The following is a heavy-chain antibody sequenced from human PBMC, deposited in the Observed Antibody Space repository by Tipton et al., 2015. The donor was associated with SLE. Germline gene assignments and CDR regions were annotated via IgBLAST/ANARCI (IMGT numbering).Heavy chain of an antibody. Sequence: SLRLSCAASGFTFSSYAMHWVRQAPGKGLEWVSVIYSGGSTYYAASVKGRFTISRDTSKNTLYFQMNNLRPEDTGVYYCAKGTTIFDAYGMDVWGQGTTVTVSS. CDR2: IYSGGST. V-gene: IGHV3-NL1*01. D-gene: IGHD3-3*01. CDR1: GFTFSSYA. J-gene: IGHJ6*02. CDR3: AKGTTIFDAYGMDV.